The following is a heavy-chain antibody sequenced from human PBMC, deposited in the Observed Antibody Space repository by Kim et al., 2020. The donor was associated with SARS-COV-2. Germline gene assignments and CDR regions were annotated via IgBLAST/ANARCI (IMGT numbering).Heavy chain of an antibody. CDR3: AQMNYYYYGMDV. V-gene: IGHV2-5*01. Sequence: RYSPALKSRLTITKDTSKNQVVLTMTNMDPVDTATYYCAQMNYYYYGMDVWGQGTTVTVSS. J-gene: IGHJ6*02.